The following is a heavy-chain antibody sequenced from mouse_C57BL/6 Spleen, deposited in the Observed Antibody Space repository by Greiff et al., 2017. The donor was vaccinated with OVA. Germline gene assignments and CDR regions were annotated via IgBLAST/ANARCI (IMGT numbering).Heavy chain of an antibody. CDR3: GRDYCGSSYDD. J-gene: IGHJ2*01. CDR1: GFTFSSYA. D-gene: IGHD1-1*01. Sequence: EVHLVESGGGLVKPGGSLKLSCAASGFTFSSYAMSWVRQTPEKRLEWVATISDGGSYTNYPDNVKGRFTISRDNAKNTLYLQMSHLKSEDAAKYYCGRDYCGSSYDDWGQGTTLTVSS. CDR2: ISDGGSYT. V-gene: IGHV5-4*01.